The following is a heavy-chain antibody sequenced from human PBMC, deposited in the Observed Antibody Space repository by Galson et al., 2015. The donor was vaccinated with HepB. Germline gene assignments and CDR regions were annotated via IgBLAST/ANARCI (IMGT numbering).Heavy chain of an antibody. D-gene: IGHD3-22*01. V-gene: IGHV1-69*13. CDR1: GGTFSSYA. CDR2: IIPIFGTA. Sequence: SVKVSCKASGGTFSSYAISWVRQAPGQGLEWMGGIIPIFGTANYAQKFQGRVTITADESTSTAYMELSSLRSEDTAVYYCARTYTYYYDSSGYYYAYWGQGTLVTVSS. J-gene: IGHJ4*02. CDR3: ARTYTYYYDSSGYYYAY.